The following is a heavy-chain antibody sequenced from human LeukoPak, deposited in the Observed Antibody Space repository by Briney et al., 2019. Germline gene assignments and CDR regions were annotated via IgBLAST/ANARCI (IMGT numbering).Heavy chain of an antibody. D-gene: IGHD5-12*01. CDR3: ARAPHIVATIYYFDY. V-gene: IGHV4-34*01. CDR1: GGSFSGYY. CDR2: INHSGST. Sequence: PSETLSLTCAVYGGSFSGYYWSWIRQPPGKGLEWIGEINHSGSTNYNPSLKSRVTISVDTSKNQFSLKLSSVTAADTAVYYCARAPHIVATIYYFDYWGQGTLVTVSS. J-gene: IGHJ4*02.